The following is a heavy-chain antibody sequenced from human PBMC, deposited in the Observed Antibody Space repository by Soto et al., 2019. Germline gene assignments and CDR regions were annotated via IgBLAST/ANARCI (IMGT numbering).Heavy chain of an antibody. CDR3: ARGAPGGSSSSWFDP. CDR1: GYTFTGYC. CDR2: INPNSGGT. V-gene: IGHV1-2*02. D-gene: IGHD6-13*01. Sequence: ASVKVSCKASGYTFTGYCMHWVRQAPGQGLEWMGWINPNSGGTNYAQKFQGRVTMTRDTSISTAYMELSRLRSDDTAVYYCARGAPGGSSSSWFDPWGQGTLVTVSS. J-gene: IGHJ5*02.